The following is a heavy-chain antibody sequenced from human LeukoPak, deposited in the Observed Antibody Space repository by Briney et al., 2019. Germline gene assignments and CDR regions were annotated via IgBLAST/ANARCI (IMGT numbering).Heavy chain of an antibody. D-gene: IGHD6-6*01. Sequence: PSETLSLTCTVSGGSISSYYWSWIRQPPGKGLEWIGYIYYSGSTNYNPSLKSRVTISVDTSKNQFSLKLSSVTAADTAVYYCARPDIAARPGAFDIWGQGTMVTVSS. V-gene: IGHV4-59*08. J-gene: IGHJ3*02. CDR3: ARPDIAARPGAFDI. CDR1: GGSISSYY. CDR2: IYYSGST.